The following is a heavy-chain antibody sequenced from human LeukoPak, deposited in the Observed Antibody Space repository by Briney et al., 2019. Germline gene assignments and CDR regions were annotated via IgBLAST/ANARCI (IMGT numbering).Heavy chain of an antibody. V-gene: IGHV1-18*01. CDR3: ARWTTCGGDCHILDY. CDR1: GYTFTNYG. CDR2: INTYTGDT. Sequence: ASMKVSCKASGYTFTNYGISWVRQAPGQGLEWMGWINTYTGDTNSAQKLQGRISLTTDTSTSTAYMELRSLRSDDTAVYYCARWTTCGGDCHILDYWGQGILVTVSS. J-gene: IGHJ4*02. D-gene: IGHD2-21*02.